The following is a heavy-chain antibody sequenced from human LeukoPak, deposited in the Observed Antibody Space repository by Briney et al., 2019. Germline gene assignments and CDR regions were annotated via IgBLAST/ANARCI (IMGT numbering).Heavy chain of an antibody. D-gene: IGHD3-22*01. J-gene: IGHJ5*02. Sequence: GGPLRLSCAASGFTFDDYGMSWVRQAPGKGLEWVSGINWNGGSTGYADSVKGRFTISRDNAKNSLYLQMNSLRSEDTAVYYCARDSVASGRFGDYYDREGSPPDGAGWFDPWGQGTLVTVSS. CDR1: GFTFDDYG. V-gene: IGHV3-20*04. CDR3: ARDSVASGRFGDYYDREGSPPDGAGWFDP. CDR2: INWNGGST.